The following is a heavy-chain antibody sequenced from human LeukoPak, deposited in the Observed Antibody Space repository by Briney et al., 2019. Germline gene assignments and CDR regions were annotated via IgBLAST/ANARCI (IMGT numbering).Heavy chain of an antibody. CDR2: ISYDGSNK. CDR1: GFTFSDYY. Sequence: GGSLRLSCAASGFTFSDYYMSWIRQAPGKGLEWVAVISYDGSNKYYADSVKGRFTISRDNSKNTLYLQMNSLRAEDTAVYYCAKDRRRATMVRGVIFDYWGQGTLVTVSS. J-gene: IGHJ4*02. D-gene: IGHD3-10*01. V-gene: IGHV3-30*18. CDR3: AKDRRRATMVRGVIFDY.